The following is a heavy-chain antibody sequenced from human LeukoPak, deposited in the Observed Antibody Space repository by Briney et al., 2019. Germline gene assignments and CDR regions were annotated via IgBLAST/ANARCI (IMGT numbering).Heavy chain of an antibody. V-gene: IGHV3-21*01. Sequence: PGGSLRLSCAASKFPFSSYSMIWVRQSPGKGVEGVPSVNSCRSYTYYADSVKGRFTISRDNAKNSLYLQMNSLRAEDTAVYYCARGPTMKMDVWGKGPTVTVS. J-gene: IGHJ6*03. CDR1: KFPFSSYS. CDR3: ARGPTMKMDV. D-gene: IGHD3-22*01. CDR2: VNSCRSYT.